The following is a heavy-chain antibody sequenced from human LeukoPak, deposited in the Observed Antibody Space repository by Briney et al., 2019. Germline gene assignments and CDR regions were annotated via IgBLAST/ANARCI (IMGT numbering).Heavy chain of an antibody. Sequence: SVKVSCKSCGRTFSRYAISWVRRAPGQGLEWMGGIIPIFGTANYAEKFQGRVTITTDESTSTAYMELSSLRSEDTAVYYCARGMSDAAYCGGDCCRSIAYWGQGTLVTVSS. CDR2: IIPIFGTA. CDR3: ARGMSDAAYCGGDCCRSIAY. V-gene: IGHV1-69*05. CDR1: GRTFSRYA. D-gene: IGHD2-21*02. J-gene: IGHJ4*02.